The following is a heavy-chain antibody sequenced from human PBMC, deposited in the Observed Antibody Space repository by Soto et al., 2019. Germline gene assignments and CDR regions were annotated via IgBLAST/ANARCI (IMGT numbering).Heavy chain of an antibody. D-gene: IGHD4-17*01. V-gene: IGHV3-53*04. Sequence: GGSLRLSCAASGFTVSSNYMSWVRQASGKGLEWVSVIYSGGYTYYADSVKGRFTISRHNSKNTLYLQMNSLRAEDTAVYYCASTDYGDYNAFDIWGQGTMVTVSS. CDR2: IYSGGYT. CDR1: GFTVSSNY. CDR3: ASTDYGDYNAFDI. J-gene: IGHJ3*02.